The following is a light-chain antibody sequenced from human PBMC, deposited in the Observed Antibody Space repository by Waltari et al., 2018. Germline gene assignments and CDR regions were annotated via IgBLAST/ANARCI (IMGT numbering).Light chain of an antibody. J-gene: IGLJ1*01. CDR3: AAWDDSLNGYV. Sequence: QSVLTQPPSASGTPGPRVTISCSVSSSNIGSNTVNWYQQLPGTAPKLLIYSNNQRPSGVPDRFSGSKSGTSASLAISGLQSEDEADYYCAAWDDSLNGYVFGTGTKVTVL. CDR1: SSNIGSNT. CDR2: SNN. V-gene: IGLV1-44*01.